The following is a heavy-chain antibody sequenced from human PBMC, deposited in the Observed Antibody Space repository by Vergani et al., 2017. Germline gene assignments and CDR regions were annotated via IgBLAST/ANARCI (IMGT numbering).Heavy chain of an antibody. J-gene: IGHJ4*02. V-gene: IGHV4-39*01. CDR2: VFYGGRT. CDR3: ARQGGGYYGSGTFDY. CDR1: GDSISTSSYA. Sequence: QVQLEESGPGLVKPSETLSLSCTVSGDSISTSSYAWGWIRQPPGKTLEWIGTVFYGGRTSYNPSLKSRVTLSLDTSKNQFSLKLSSVTAADTAVYYCARQGGGYYGSGTFDYWGQGTLVTVSS. D-gene: IGHD3-10*01.